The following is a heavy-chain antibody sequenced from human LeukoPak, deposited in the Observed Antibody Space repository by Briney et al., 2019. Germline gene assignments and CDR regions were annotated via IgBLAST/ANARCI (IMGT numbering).Heavy chain of an antibody. V-gene: IGHV1-18*01. CDR2: ISAYNGNT. CDR1: GYSLTSYG. D-gene: IGHD3-10*01. CDR3: ARTVRGVINTNSYYYMDV. J-gene: IGHJ6*03. Sequence: ASVKVSCKASGYSLTSYGINWVRQAPGQGLEWMGRISAYNGNTNYAQKLQGRVTMTTDTSTGTAYMELRSLRSDDTAVYYCARTVRGVINTNSYYYMDVWGKGPTVIVSS.